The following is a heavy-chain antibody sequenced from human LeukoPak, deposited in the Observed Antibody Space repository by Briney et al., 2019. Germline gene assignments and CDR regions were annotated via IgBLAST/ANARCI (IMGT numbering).Heavy chain of an antibody. CDR2: INPNSGGT. D-gene: IGHD6-19*01. V-gene: IGHV1-2*02. CDR1: GYTFTGYY. CDR3: ARGLGYSSGWYGVRSAFDI. Sequence: GASVKVSCKASGYTFTGYYMHWVRHAPGQGLEWMGWINPNSGGTNYAQKFQGRVTMTRDTSISTAYMDLSRLRSDDTAVYYCARGLGYSSGWYGVRSAFDIWGQGTMVTVSS. J-gene: IGHJ3*02.